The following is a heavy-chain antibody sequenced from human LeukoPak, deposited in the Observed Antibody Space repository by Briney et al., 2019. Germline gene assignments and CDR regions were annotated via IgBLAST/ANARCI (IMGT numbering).Heavy chain of an antibody. D-gene: IGHD5-18*01. CDR1: GGSISSYY. J-gene: IGHJ3*02. CDR3: AGGYSYGTYAFDI. Sequence: PSETLSLTCTVSGGSISSYYWSGIRQPAGNGLEWIGRIYTSGSTNYNPSLKSRVTMSVDTSKHQFSLKLSSVTAADTAVYYCAGGYSYGTYAFDIWGQGTMVTVSS. V-gene: IGHV4-4*07. CDR2: IYTSGST.